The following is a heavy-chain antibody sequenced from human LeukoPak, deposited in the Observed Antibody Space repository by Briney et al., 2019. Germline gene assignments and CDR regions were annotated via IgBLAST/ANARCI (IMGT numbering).Heavy chain of an antibody. V-gene: IGHV3-30*02. CDR2: IRYDGSNT. CDR1: GFIFSSYG. J-gene: IGHJ4*02. D-gene: IGHD3-10*01. Sequence: GGSLRLSCAVSGFIFSSYGTHWVRHAPGKGLEWVAFIRYDGSNTYYADSVKGRFTISRGNSKNTLYLEVISLTAEDTAVYYCAKDDAWLRFGEWSQGTLLTVSS. CDR3: AKDDAWLRFGE.